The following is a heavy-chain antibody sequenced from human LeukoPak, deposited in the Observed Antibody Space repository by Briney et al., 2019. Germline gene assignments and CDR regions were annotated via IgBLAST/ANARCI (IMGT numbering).Heavy chain of an antibody. J-gene: IGHJ4*02. D-gene: IGHD6-13*01. CDR1: GFTFSSYE. CDR2: ISSSGSTI. V-gene: IGHV3-48*03. CDR3: ASLDSAAASRGY. Sequence: GGSLRLSCAASGFTFSSYEMNWVRQAPGKGLEWVSYISSSGSTIYYADSVKGRFTISRDNAKNSLYLQMNSLRAEDTAVYYCASLDSAAASRGYWGQGTLVTVSS.